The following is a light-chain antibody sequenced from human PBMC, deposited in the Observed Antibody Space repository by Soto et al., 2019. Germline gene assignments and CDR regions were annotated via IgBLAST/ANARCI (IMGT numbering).Light chain of an antibody. J-gene: IGKJ5*01. CDR2: GAS. CDR3: QQYTICPIP. CDR1: QTVLSN. Sequence: EIVMTQSPATLSVSPGERATLSCRASQTVLSNLAWYQQKPGQAPRLLIYGASTRATGIPARFSGSGSGAEFTLTISSLQSEDFAVYYCQQYTICPIPFGERTRPEIK. V-gene: IGKV3-15*01.